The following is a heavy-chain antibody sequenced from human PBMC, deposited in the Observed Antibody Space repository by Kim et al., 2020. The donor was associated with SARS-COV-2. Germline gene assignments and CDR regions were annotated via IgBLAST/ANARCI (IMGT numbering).Heavy chain of an antibody. CDR2: IIPIFGTA. Sequence: SVKVSCKASGGTFSRFAISWVRQAPGQGLEWMGGIIPIFGTANYAQKFQGRVTITADKSTSTAYMEVSSLRSEDTAVYYCARDGPHSSGWYGDYYYGLDVWGQGTTVTVSS. J-gene: IGHJ6*02. CDR1: GGTFSRFA. D-gene: IGHD6-19*01. CDR3: ARDGPHSSGWYGDYYYGLDV. V-gene: IGHV1-69*06.